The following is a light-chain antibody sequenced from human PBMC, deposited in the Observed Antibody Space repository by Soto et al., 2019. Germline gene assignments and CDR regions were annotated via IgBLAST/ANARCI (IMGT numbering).Light chain of an antibody. CDR1: SRDVGGQNL. CDR2: EAY. CDR3: CSYAADSFNYV. V-gene: IGLV2-23*01. Sequence: QSAPAQPASVSGSPGQSITISCTGTSRDVGGQNLVSWYQQHPDKDPKVIIYEAYTRPSGASPRFSGSNSGNTASLTISGLQAEDEADYSCCSYAADSFNYVFGTGTKVTVL. J-gene: IGLJ1*01.